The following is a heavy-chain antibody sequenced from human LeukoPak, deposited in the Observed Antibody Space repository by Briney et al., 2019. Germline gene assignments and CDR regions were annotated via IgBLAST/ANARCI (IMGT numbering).Heavy chain of an antibody. J-gene: IGHJ4*02. CDR1: GLTFSGQR. V-gene: IGHV3-7*01. Sequence: PGESLRLSCVASGLTFSGQRLNWVRQAPGQGLEWVANIKHDGREKYYVDSVKGRFTISRDDGQNSLSLHMNSVRAEDTAVYYCGYTNNFYHWGQGALVVVSS. CDR3: GYTNNFYH. D-gene: IGHD3-16*02. CDR2: IKHDGREK.